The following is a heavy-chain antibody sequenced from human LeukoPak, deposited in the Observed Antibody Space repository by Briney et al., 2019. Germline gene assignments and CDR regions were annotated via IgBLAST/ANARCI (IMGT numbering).Heavy chain of an antibody. J-gene: IGHJ4*02. Sequence: SETLSLTCAVHGGSFSGYYWSWIRQPPGKGLEWIGEINHSGSTNYNPSLKSRVTISVDTSKNQFSLKLTSVTAADTAVYYCGRHPSSARRIVDWGQGTLVTVSS. CDR1: GGSFSGYY. CDR3: GRHPSSARRIVD. V-gene: IGHV4-34*01. CDR2: INHSGST. D-gene: IGHD1-26*01.